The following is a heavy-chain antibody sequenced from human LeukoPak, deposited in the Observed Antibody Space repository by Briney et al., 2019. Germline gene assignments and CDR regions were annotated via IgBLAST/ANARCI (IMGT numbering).Heavy chain of an antibody. D-gene: IGHD3-10*01. CDR3: ARESTTMVRGVIQH. CDR1: GFTFSSYG. CDR2: IWYDGSNK. Sequence: GRSLRLSCAASGFTFSSYGLHWVRQAPGKGLEWVAVIWYDGSNKYYADSVKGRFTISRDNSKNTLYLQINSLRAEDTAVYYCARESTTMVRGVIQHWGQGTLVTVSS. J-gene: IGHJ1*01. V-gene: IGHV3-33*01.